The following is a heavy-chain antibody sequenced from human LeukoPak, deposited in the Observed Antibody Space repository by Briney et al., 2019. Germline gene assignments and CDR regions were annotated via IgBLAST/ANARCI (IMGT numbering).Heavy chain of an antibody. Sequence: GRSLRLSCTASGFTFGDYALSWFRQAPGKGLEWVSYISGSGSTIYYGDSLKGRFTISRDNANNSLYLQMNSLRVEDTAVYYCATLWDPVAGTTQPLLWGQGTLVTVSS. CDR2: ISGSGSTI. CDR3: ATLWDPVAGTTQPLL. V-gene: IGHV3-48*03. D-gene: IGHD6-19*01. CDR1: GFTFGDYA. J-gene: IGHJ4*02.